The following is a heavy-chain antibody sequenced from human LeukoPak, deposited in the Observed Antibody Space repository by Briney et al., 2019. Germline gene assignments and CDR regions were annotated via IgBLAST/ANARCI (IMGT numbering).Heavy chain of an antibody. J-gene: IGHJ4*02. V-gene: IGHV5-51*01. Sequence: GESLEISCKGSGYSFTSYWIGWVRQMPGKGLEWMGIIYPGDSDTRYSPSFQGQVTISADKSISTAYLQWSSLKASDTAMYYCARLYRDYYDSSGYYPLDYWGQGTLVTVSS. CDR1: GYSFTSYW. CDR2: IYPGDSDT. D-gene: IGHD3-22*01. CDR3: ARLYRDYYDSSGYYPLDY.